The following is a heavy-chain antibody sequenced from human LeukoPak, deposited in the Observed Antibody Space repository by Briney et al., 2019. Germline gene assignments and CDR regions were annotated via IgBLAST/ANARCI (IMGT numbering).Heavy chain of an antibody. V-gene: IGHV4-34*01. CDR2: INHSGST. Sequence: KASETLSLTCAVYGGSFSGYYWSWIRQPPGKGLEWIGEINHSGSTNYNPSLKSRVTISVDTSKNQFSLKLSSVTAADTAVYYCAREVVTHGGEFDPWGQGTLVTVSS. J-gene: IGHJ5*02. CDR1: GGSFSGYY. D-gene: IGHD2-15*01. CDR3: AREVVTHGGEFDP.